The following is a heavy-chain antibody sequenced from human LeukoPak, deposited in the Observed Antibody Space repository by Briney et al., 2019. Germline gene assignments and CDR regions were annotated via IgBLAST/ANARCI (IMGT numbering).Heavy chain of an antibody. V-gene: IGHV1-2*02. CDR3: AREPEYYSSGSYDY. Sequence: ASVKVSCKASGYTFTGYYMHWVRQAPGQGLEWMGWINPNSGGTNYAQKFQGRVTMTRDTSISTAYMELSRLRSDDTAVYYCAREPEYYSSGSYDYWGQGTLVTVSS. D-gene: IGHD3-10*01. CDR2: INPNSGGT. CDR1: GYTFTGYY. J-gene: IGHJ4*02.